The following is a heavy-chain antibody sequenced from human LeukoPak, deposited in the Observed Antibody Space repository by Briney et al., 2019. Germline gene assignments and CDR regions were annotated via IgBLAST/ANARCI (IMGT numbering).Heavy chain of an antibody. D-gene: IGHD6-6*01. Sequence: GGSLRLSCAASGFTFSSYAMSWVCQAPGKGLEWVSAISGSGGSTYYADSVKGRFTISRDNSKNTLYLQMNSLRDEDAAVYYCAKDLGYSSSSGRYFYYYGMDVWGQGTAVIVSS. J-gene: IGHJ6*02. CDR3: AKDLGYSSSSGRYFYYYGMDV. CDR1: GFTFSSYA. V-gene: IGHV3-23*01. CDR2: ISGSGGST.